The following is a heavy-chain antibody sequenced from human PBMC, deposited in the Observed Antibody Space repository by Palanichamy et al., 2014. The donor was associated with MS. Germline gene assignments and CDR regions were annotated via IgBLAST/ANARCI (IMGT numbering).Heavy chain of an antibody. V-gene: IGHV1-69*01. CDR3: ASSGQSRGWYIY. D-gene: IGHD6-19*01. CDR2: IIPKSGTP. J-gene: IGHJ4*02. CDR1: GGSFSDCD. Sequence: QMQVVQSGAEVKKPGSSVRISCRTSGGSFSDCDLTWVRQAPGRGLEWVGGIIPKSGTPNYAQNFEGRVTITADESTTTAYMELSRLTSDDTAVYYCASSGQSRGWYIYWGQGSLVIVSS.